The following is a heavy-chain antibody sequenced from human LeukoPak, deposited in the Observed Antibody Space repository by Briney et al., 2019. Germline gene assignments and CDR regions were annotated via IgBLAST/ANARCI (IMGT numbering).Heavy chain of an antibody. V-gene: IGHV1-2*02. Sequence: ASVKVSCKTSGYTFTGYYMHWVRQAPGQGLEWMGWINPNSGGTNYAQKFQGRVTMTRDTSISTAYMELSRLRSDDTAVYYCARHDGYCTNGVCYPDYWGQGTLVTVSS. CDR1: GYTFTGYY. J-gene: IGHJ4*02. CDR2: INPNSGGT. D-gene: IGHD2-8*01. CDR3: ARHDGYCTNGVCYPDY.